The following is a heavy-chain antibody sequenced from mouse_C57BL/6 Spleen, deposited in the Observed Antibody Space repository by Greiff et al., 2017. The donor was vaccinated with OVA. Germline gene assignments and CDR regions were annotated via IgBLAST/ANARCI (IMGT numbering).Heavy chain of an antibody. CDR3: ARLTTVVSYAMDY. J-gene: IGHJ4*01. D-gene: IGHD1-1*01. CDR1: GFTFSSYG. CDR2: ISSGGSYT. V-gene: IGHV5-6*02. Sequence: DVTLVESGGDLVKPGGSLKLSCAASGFTFSSYGMSWVRQTPDQRLEWVATISSGGSYTYYPDSVKGRFTISRDNAKSTLYLQMSSLKSEDTAMYYCARLTTVVSYAMDYWGQGTSVTVSS.